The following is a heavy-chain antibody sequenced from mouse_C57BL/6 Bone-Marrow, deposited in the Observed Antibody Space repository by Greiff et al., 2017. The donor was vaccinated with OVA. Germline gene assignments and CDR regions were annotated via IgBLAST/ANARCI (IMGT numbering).Heavy chain of an antibody. Sequence: EVQRVESGAELVRPGASVKLSCTASGFNIKDDYMHWVKQRPEQGLEWIGWIDPENGDTEYASKFQGKATITADTSSNTAYLQLSSLTSEDTAVYYWTTLSMDYWGQGTSVTVSS. CDR2: IDPENGDT. V-gene: IGHV14-4*01. J-gene: IGHJ4*01. CDR3: TTLSMDY. CDR1: GFNIKDDY.